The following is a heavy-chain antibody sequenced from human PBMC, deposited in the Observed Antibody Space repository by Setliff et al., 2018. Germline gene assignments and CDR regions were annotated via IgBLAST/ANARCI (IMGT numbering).Heavy chain of an antibody. J-gene: IGHJ4*01. CDR1: GFTFGAYT. CDR2: VDQGANT. V-gene: IGHV3-23*01. Sequence: PGESLKISCVASGFTFGAYTLTWVRQAPGKGLEFVSGVDQGANTYYGDSVKGRFTISRDNSRNTVYLQMTNLRVEDTAIYYCAKDRVPDGKWDFDSSGPESRSPSPQ. CDR3: AKDRVPDGKWDFDS. D-gene: IGHD2-8*01.